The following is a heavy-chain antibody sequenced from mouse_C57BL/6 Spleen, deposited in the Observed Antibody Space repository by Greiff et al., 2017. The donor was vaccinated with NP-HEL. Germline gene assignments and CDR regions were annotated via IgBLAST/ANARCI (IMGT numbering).Heavy chain of an antibody. CDR3: VGGNYFFDY. V-gene: IGHV10-1*01. J-gene: IGHJ2*01. Sequence: EVQLVESGGGLVQPKWSLKLSCAASGFSFNTYAMNWVRQAPGKGLEWVARIRSKSNNYATYYADSVKDRFTISRDDSESMLYLQMNNLKTEDTAMYYCVGGNYFFDYWGQGTTLTVSS. D-gene: IGHD2-1*01. CDR2: IRSKSNNYAT. CDR1: GFSFNTYA.